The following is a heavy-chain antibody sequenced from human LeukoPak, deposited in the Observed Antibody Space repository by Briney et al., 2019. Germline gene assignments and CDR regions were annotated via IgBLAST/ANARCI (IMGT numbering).Heavy chain of an antibody. CDR3: ARGTYYYGSGTYRPPDY. CDR2: IAYDGTTK. J-gene: IGHJ4*02. V-gene: IGHV3-30*04. D-gene: IGHD3-10*01. Sequence: PGGSLRISCAASGFTFTSYAMHWVRQAPGKGLEWVAVIAYDGTTKYYAGSVEGRFTISRDNSKNTLHLQMDSLRADDTAVYYCARGTYYYGSGTYRPPDYWGQGTLVTVSS. CDR1: GFTFTSYA.